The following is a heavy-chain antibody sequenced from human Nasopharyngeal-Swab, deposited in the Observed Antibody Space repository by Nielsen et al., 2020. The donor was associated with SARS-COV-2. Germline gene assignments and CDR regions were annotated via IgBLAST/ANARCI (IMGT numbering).Heavy chain of an antibody. D-gene: IGHD2-15*01. J-gene: IGHJ6*02. V-gene: IGHV3-48*04. CDR1: GFTFSSYG. CDR2: ISSSGSTI. CDR3: ARGGYCSGGRCYYAYGMDV. Sequence: GVLKISCAASGFTFSSYGMHWVRQAPGKGLEWVSSISSSGSTIYYAGSVKGRFSISRDNAKNSLLLQMNSLRADDTAVYYCARGGYCSGGRCYYAYGMDVWGRGTTVTVSS.